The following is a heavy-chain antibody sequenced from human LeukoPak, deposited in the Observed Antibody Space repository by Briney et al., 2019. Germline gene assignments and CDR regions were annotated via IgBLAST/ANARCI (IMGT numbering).Heavy chain of an antibody. CDR3: ARQMVVTAIPGWFDP. CDR2: IYPGDSDT. D-gene: IGHD2-21*02. J-gene: IGHJ5*02. Sequence: GASLKISCKGSGYSLTSYWIGWVRQLPGKGLEWMGIIYPGDSDTRYSPSFQGQVTISADKSISTAYLQWSSLKASDTAMYYCARQMVVTAIPGWFDPWGQGTLVTVSS. V-gene: IGHV5-51*01. CDR1: GYSLTSYW.